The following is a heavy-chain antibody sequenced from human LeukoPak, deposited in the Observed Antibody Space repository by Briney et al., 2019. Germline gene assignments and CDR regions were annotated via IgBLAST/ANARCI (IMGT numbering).Heavy chain of an antibody. CDR3: ARDTTVHFDY. Sequence: PSQTLSLTCTVSGGYISSGSYYWSWIRQPAGKGLEWIGRIYTSGSTNYNPSLKSRVTISVDTSKNQFSLKLSSVTAADTAVYYCARDTTVHFDYWGQGTLVTVSS. CDR2: IYTSGST. CDR1: GGYISSGSYY. J-gene: IGHJ4*02. V-gene: IGHV4-61*02. D-gene: IGHD4-17*01.